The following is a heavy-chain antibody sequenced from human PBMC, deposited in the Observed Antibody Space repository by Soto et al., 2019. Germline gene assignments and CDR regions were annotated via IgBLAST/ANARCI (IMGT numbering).Heavy chain of an antibody. J-gene: IGHJ1*01. Sequence: SETLSLTCAVSGYSISSGYYWGWTRQPPGKGLEWIGSIYHSGSTYYNPSLKSRVTISVDTSKNQFSLKLSSVTAADTAVYYCARVRGGSYSPGYFQHWGQGTLVTVSS. CDR2: IYHSGST. CDR1: GYSISSGYY. CDR3: ARVRGGSYSPGYFQH. V-gene: IGHV4-38-2*01. D-gene: IGHD1-26*01.